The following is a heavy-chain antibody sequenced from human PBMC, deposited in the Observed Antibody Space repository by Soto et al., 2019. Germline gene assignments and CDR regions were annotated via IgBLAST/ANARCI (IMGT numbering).Heavy chain of an antibody. V-gene: IGHV4-59*01. CDR1: GSSISPFY. Sequence: SKTMSLTCAISGSSISPFYWSWIRQPPGKGLEWIGYIYYTGSTKYNPSLKGRVTLSLGTSRNQLSLKLSSVTAADTAVYYCTRVVCNDGDYPNFDNCGPRTVVTVSS. CDR2: IYYTGST. D-gene: IGHD4-17*01. J-gene: IGHJ4*02. CDR3: TRVVCNDGDYPNFDN.